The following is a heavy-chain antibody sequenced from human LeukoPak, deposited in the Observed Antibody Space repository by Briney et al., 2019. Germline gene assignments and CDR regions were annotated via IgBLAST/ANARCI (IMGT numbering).Heavy chain of an antibody. CDR1: GGSISSSNYY. J-gene: IGHJ3*01. Sequence: SETLSLTCTVSGGSISSSNYYWGWIRQPPGKGLEWIANIYYSGSTYYNPSLKSRFTISVDTSKNQFSLKVSAVTAADTAVYYCARPLNTGDVDAFDVWGQGTMVTVSS. CDR2: IYYSGST. V-gene: IGHV4-39*01. CDR3: ARPLNTGDVDAFDV. D-gene: IGHD2-8*02.